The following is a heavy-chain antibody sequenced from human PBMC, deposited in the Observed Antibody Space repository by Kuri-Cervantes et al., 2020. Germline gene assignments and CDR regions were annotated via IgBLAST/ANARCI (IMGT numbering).Heavy chain of an antibody. CDR3: ASPKSSGWYKWDAFDI. D-gene: IGHD6-19*01. J-gene: IGHJ3*02. Sequence: GGSLRLSCAASGFSFNTYAMSWVRQAPGKGLEWVSAISGADPGTYHADSVKGRFTISRDNSKNTLYLQMNSLGAEDTAVYYCASPKSSGWYKWDAFDIWGQGTMVTVSS. CDR2: ISGADPGT. V-gene: IGHV3-23*01. CDR1: GFSFNTYA.